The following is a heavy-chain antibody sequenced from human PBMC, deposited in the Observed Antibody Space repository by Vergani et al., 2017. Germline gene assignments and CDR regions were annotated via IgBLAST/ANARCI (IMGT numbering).Heavy chain of an antibody. CDR3: ARDFGWLRLSNWFDP. CDR1: GYTFTGYF. J-gene: IGHJ5*02. Sequence: QVQLVQSGAEVKKPGASVKVSCKASGYTFTGYFIHWVRQAPGHGLEWMGWINPNSGGANYAQKFQGRVTMTRDTSISTAYMELSSLIIDDTAVYYCARDFGWLRLSNWFDPWGQGTLVTVSS. V-gene: IGHV1-2*02. D-gene: IGHD5-12*01. CDR2: INPNSGGA.